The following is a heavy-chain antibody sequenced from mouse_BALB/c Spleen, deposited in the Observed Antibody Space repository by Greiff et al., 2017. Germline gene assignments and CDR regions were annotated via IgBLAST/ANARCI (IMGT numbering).Heavy chain of an antibody. CDR2: ISSGGSYT. CDR1: GFTFSSYA. J-gene: IGHJ3*01. D-gene: IGHD2-10*02. CDR3: ARRYGNSFAY. Sequence: EVMLVESGGGLVKPGGSLKLSCAASGFTFSSYAMSWVRQTPEKRLEWVATISSGGSYTYYPDSVKGRFTISRDNAKNTLYLQMSSLRSEDTAMYYCARRYGNSFAYWGQGTLVTVSA. V-gene: IGHV5-9-1*01.